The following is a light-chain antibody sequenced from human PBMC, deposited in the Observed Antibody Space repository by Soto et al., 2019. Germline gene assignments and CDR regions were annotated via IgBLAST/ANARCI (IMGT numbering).Light chain of an antibody. CDR1: SSDVGSYNL. CDR2: EVT. V-gene: IGLV2-23*02. Sequence: QSALTQPASVSGSPGQSITISCTGTSSDVGSYNLVSCYQQHPGKAPKLMIYEVTKRPSGVSNRFSGSKSGNTASLTISGLQAEDEADYYCCSYATTFTTFGGGTKLTVL. J-gene: IGLJ2*01. CDR3: CSYATTFTT.